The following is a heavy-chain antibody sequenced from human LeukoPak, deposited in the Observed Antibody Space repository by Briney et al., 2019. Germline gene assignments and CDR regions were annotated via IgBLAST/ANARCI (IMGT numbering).Heavy chain of an antibody. CDR1: GGSISSGSYY. CDR3: ARITYYDFWSGYYTFDY. D-gene: IGHD3-3*01. V-gene: IGHV4-61*02. Sequence: SETLSLTCTVSGGSISSGSYYWSWIRQPAGKGQEWIGRIYTSGSTNYNPSLKSRVTISVDTSKNQFSLKLSSVTAADTAVYYCARITYYDFWSGYYTFDYWGQGTLVTVSS. CDR2: IYTSGST. J-gene: IGHJ4*02.